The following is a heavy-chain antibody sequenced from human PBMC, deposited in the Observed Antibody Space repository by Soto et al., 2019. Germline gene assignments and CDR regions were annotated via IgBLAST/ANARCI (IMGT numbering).Heavy chain of an antibody. J-gene: IGHJ6*03. CDR1: GFMFDDYG. CDR3: AKADGSGPSYIPGWYIAA. D-gene: IGHD3-10*01. V-gene: IGHV3-9*01. Sequence: EVQLVESGGGVVRPGRSLRLSCTVSGFMFDDYGMHWVRQVPGKGLEWVSGISSNSDTKGYAASVRGRFTISRDNAKNSLYLQMNNLRPEDTAFYYCAKADGSGPSYIPGWYIAARGKGTTVIVSS. CDR2: ISSNSDTK.